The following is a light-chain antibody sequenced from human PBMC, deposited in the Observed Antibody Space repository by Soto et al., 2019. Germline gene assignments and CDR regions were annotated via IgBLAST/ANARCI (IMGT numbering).Light chain of an antibody. V-gene: IGKV3-15*01. Sequence: EIVMTQSPATLSVSPGERATLSCRASQSVRSNLAWYQQKPGQAPRLLIYGASTRATGIPARFSGSGSGTAFTLTISSLQSEDFAVYYCQQYNNWPPWTFGQGTKVEIK. CDR3: QQYNNWPPWT. J-gene: IGKJ1*01. CDR2: GAS. CDR1: QSVRSN.